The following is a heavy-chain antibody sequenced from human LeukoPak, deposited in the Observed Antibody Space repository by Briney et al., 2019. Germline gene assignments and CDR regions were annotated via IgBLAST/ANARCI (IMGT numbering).Heavy chain of an antibody. D-gene: IGHD1-26*01. V-gene: IGHV1-24*01. Sequence: ASVKVSCKVSGDTLPELSTHWVRPAPGKGLEWMGGLDPESGEIIYAQKFQGRVTMTEDTSTDTAYMELRSLRSEDTAVYYCATGGQWDLLVYWGQGTLVTVSS. CDR2: LDPESGEI. CDR3: ATGGQWDLLVY. CDR1: GDTLPELS. J-gene: IGHJ4*02.